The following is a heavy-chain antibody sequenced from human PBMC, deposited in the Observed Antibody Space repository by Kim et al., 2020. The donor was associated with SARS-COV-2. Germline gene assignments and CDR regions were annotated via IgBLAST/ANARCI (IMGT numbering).Heavy chain of an antibody. CDR2: IKQDGTDK. J-gene: IGHJ4*02. V-gene: IGHV3-7*01. D-gene: IGHD2-2*01. CDR1: GFSLGDYW. Sequence: GGSLRLSCAASGFSLGDYWMNWVRQAPGKGLEWVANIKQDGTDKHYVDSVKGRFTISRDNAKNSLYLQMNSLRAEDTVVYYCARWTSTSYYWGQGTLVTVSS. CDR3: ARWTSTSYY.